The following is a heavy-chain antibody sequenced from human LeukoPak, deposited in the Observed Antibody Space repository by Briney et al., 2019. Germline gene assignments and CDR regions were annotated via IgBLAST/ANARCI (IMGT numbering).Heavy chain of an antibody. CDR3: ARSNWGPEY. CDR1: GFTFSHYW. D-gene: IGHD7-27*01. CDR2: MNQDGREK. V-gene: IGHV3-7*04. J-gene: IGHJ4*02. Sequence: GGSLRLSCAASGFTFSHYWMTWVRRAPGKGLEWGANMNQDGREKNYVDSVKGRFTISRDNSKNSLYLQMNSLGVEDTAVYFCARSNWGPEYWGQGTLVTVSS.